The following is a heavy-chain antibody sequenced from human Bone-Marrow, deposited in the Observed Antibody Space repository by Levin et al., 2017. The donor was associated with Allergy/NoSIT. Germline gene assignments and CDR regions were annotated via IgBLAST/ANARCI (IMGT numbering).Heavy chain of an antibody. CDR2: IYHSGTI. J-gene: IGHJ3*02. CDR1: GYSMSSGYY. D-gene: IGHD3-22*01. Sequence: SETLSLTCSVSGYSMSSGYYWGWIRKPPGKGLEWIGSIYHSGTIYYNPSLKSRVTILLDMSKNRFSLKLSSATAADTAVYYCARGGLDSSGYITWAFDIWGQGTMVTVSS. V-gene: IGHV4-38-2*02. CDR3: ARGGLDSSGYITWAFDI.